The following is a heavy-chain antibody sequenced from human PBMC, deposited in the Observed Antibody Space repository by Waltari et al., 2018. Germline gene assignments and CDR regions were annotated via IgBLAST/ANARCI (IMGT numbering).Heavy chain of an antibody. CDR2: IYYSGST. CDR3: ARDPVVVIANEHPGGDY. V-gene: IGHV4-31*11. D-gene: IGHD2-21*01. Sequence: QVQLQESGPGLVKPSETLSLTCAVSGYSISSGGYYWSWIRQHPGKGLEWIGYIYYSGSTYYNPSLKSRVTISVDTSKNQFSLKLSSVTAADTAVYYCARDPVVVIANEHPGGDYWGQGTLVTVSS. CDR1: GYSISSGGYY. J-gene: IGHJ4*02.